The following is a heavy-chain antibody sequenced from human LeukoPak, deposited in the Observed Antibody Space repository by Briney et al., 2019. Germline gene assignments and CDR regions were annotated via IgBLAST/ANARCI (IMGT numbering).Heavy chain of an antibody. V-gene: IGHV1-46*01. CDR2: INPSGGST. J-gene: IGHJ4*02. Sequence: ASVKVSCKASGYTFTSYYMHWVRQAPGQGLEWMGIINPSGGSTSYAQKFQGRVTMTRDMSTSTAYMELSSLRSEDTAVYYCARLVTLTIWGETKGYYFDYWGQGTLVTVS. CDR1: GYTFTSYY. D-gene: IGHD3-9*01. CDR3: ARLVTLTIWGETKGYYFDY.